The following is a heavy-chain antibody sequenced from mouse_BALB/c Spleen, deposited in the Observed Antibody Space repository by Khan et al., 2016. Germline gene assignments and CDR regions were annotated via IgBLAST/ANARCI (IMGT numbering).Heavy chain of an antibody. V-gene: IGHV9-3-1*01. D-gene: IGHD1-1*01. CDR3: AKEPYYDGFAY. CDR2: INTYTGEP. Sequence: QIQLVQSGPELKKPGETVKISCKASGYTFTKHGMNWVKQAPGKGLKWMGWINTYTGEPTYADDFKGRFAFSLETSASTAYLQINNLKNEDTATXFCAKEPYYDGFAYWGQGTLVTVSA. CDR1: GYTFTKHG. J-gene: IGHJ3*01.